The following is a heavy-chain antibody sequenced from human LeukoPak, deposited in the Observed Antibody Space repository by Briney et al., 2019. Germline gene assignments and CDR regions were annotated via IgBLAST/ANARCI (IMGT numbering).Heavy chain of an antibody. CDR2: IYYSGST. CDR3: ARIGGSSGAFDI. CDR1: GGSISSYY. D-gene: IGHD6-13*01. Sequence: SETLSLTCTVSGGSISSYYWSWIRQPPGKGLEWIGYIYYSGSTNYNPSLKGRVTISVDTSKNQFSLKLSSVTAADTAVYYCARIGGSSGAFDIWGQGTMVTVSS. V-gene: IGHV4-59*01. J-gene: IGHJ3*02.